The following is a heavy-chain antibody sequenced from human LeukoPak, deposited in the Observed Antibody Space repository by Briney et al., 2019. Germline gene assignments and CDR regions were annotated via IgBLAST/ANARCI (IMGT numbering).Heavy chain of an antibody. CDR1: GFSLSTSGVG. D-gene: IGHD1-14*01. CDR3: AHRRSGYNWNHGDFDY. V-gene: IGHV2-5*02. J-gene: IGHJ4*02. Sequence: SGPTLVKPTQTLTLTRTFSGFSLSTSGVGVGWIRQPPGKAPEWLAILYWDNDNRYSPSLKTRLTVIKDTSKNLAVLIMTDIDPVDTATYFCAHRRSGYNWNHGDFDYWGQGTLVTVSS. CDR2: LYWDNDN.